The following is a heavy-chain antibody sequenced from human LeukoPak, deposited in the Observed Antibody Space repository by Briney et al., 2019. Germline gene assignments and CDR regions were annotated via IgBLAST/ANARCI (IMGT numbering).Heavy chain of an antibody. J-gene: IGHJ6*03. Sequence: GGSLRLSCTASGFLFGDNPLNWVRQAPGKGLEWVGLIRSRRYGGTTEYVASVNGRFSISRDDSKNIVYLQMNSLRDEDTAVYFCTRISSSPAALYYYYMDVWGKGIPVTVSS. V-gene: IGHV3-49*04. CDR3: TRISSSPAALYYYYMDV. CDR1: GFLFGDNP. D-gene: IGHD6-6*01. CDR2: IRSRRYGGTT.